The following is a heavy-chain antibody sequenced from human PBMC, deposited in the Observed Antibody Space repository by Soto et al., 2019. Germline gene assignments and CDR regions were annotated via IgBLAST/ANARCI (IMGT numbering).Heavy chain of an antibody. CDR2: INPNSGGT. V-gene: IGHV1-2*02. Sequence: GASVKVSCKASGYTFTGYYMHWVRQAPGQGLEWMGWINPNSGGTNYAQKFQGRVTMTRDTSISTAYMELSRLRSDDTAVCYCARDQRTARSGYSPIDYWGQGTLVTVS. D-gene: IGHD3-22*01. CDR3: ARDQRTARSGYSPIDY. CDR1: GYTFTGYY. J-gene: IGHJ4*02.